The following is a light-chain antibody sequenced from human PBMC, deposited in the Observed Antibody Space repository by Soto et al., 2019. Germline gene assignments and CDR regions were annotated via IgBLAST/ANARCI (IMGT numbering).Light chain of an antibody. CDR3: QHYGNLST. Sequence: VLSQSPATLSLSTGDGATLSCSASLSVRIGYLDWYQQKPGKAPRHLISGASRRATGISDRFSGSGSGTDFTLSISSLEPEDFAVHWCQHYGNLSTFGQGTKVDIK. CDR2: GAS. J-gene: IGKJ1*01. CDR1: LSVRIGY. V-gene: IGKV3-20*01.